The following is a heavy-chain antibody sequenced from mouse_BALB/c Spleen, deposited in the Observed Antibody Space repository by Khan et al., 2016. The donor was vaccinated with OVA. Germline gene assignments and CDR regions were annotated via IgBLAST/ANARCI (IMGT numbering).Heavy chain of an antibody. Sequence: EVQLQESGPGLVKPSQSLSLTCTVTAYSITSDYAWNWIRQFPGNKLEWMGYISYSGNTKYNPSLKSRISITRDTSKNQFFLQLNSVTTEDTATYYCARIYGGDFDYWGQGTTLTVSS. CDR3: ARIYGGDFDY. CDR2: ISYSGNT. V-gene: IGHV3-2*02. CDR1: AYSITSDYA. D-gene: IGHD1-1*01. J-gene: IGHJ2*01.